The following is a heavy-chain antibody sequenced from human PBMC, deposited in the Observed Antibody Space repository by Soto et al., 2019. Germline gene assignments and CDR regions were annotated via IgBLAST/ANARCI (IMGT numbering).Heavy chain of an antibody. CDR3: AREGTYNWV. V-gene: IGHV3-66*01. J-gene: IGHJ4*02. CDR1: GFTVSNNY. D-gene: IGHD1-1*01. Sequence: EVQLVESGGGLVQPGGSLRLSCAASGFTVSNNYMRWVRQAPGKGLEWVSLIYSGGATYYAASVKGRFTISRDNSKNTLYLQMNSLRAEATAVYYCAREGTYNWVGGQGILVTVSS. CDR2: IYSGGAT.